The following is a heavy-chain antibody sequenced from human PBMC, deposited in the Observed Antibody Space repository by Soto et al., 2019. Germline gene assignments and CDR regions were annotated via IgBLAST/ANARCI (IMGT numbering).Heavy chain of an antibody. Sequence: SVKVSCKASGGTFSSYAISWVRQAPGQGLEWMGGIIPIFGTANYAQKFQGRVTITADESTSTAYMELSSLRSEDTAVYYCARLYDSSGYRHRRRQDFDYWGQGTLVTVSS. CDR3: ARLYDSSGYRHRRRQDFDY. V-gene: IGHV1-69*13. J-gene: IGHJ4*02. D-gene: IGHD3-22*01. CDR2: IIPIFGTA. CDR1: GGTFSSYA.